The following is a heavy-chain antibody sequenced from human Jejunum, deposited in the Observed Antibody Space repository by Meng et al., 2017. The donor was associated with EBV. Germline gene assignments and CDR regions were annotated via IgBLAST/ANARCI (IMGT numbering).Heavy chain of an antibody. Sequence: QIPLNESGPTLGKPTQTLTLTCTFSGFSLTTSGVGVGWIRQPPGKAPEWLALIYWDDDKRYSPSLKSRLTITKDTSKNQVVLTMTNMDPVDTGTYFCAHSPMRTSSSGYPRGFDYWGQGTLVTVSS. J-gene: IGHJ4*02. CDR2: IYWDDDK. D-gene: IGHD5-12*01. V-gene: IGHV2-5*02. CDR1: GFSLTTSGVG. CDR3: AHSPMRTSSSGYPRGFDY.